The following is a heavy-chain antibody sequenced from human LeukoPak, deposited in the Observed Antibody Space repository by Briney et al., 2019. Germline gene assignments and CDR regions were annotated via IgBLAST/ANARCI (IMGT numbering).Heavy chain of an antibody. CDR2: INAGNGNT. Sequence: GASLKVSCKASGYTFTTYSMHWVRQAPGQRLEWMGWINAGNGNTKYSQKFQGRVTFTRDTSANTAYMELSSLRSEDTAVYYCAREHSTSWSDFDYWGQGTLVTVSS. V-gene: IGHV1-3*01. D-gene: IGHD6-13*01. CDR3: AREHSTSWSDFDY. CDR1: GYTFTTYS. J-gene: IGHJ4*02.